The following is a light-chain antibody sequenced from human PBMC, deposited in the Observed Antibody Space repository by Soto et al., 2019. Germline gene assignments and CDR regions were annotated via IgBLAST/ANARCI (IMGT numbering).Light chain of an antibody. CDR3: MQALQTPFT. Sequence: DIVMTQSPLSLPVTPGEPASISCRSSQSLLQTNGNTYLDWYLQKPGQSPQLLISLASNRASGVTDRFSGSGSGTDFTLKISRVEAEDVGVYYCMQALQTPFTFGGGTKVDIK. CDR2: LAS. V-gene: IGKV2-28*01. J-gene: IGKJ4*01. CDR1: QSLLQTNGNTY.